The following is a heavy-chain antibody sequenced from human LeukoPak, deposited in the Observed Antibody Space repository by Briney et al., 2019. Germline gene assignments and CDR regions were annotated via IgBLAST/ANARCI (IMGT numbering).Heavy chain of an antibody. CDR2: IYYSGST. CDR1: DGSISSSTYY. D-gene: IGHD1-26*01. Sequence: PSETLSLTCTVSDGSISSSTYYWGWIRQPPGKGLEWIGTIYYSGSTYYNPSLKNRVTISVDTSKNQFSLKLSSVTATDTAVYYCARLGHSVTYYVDHYYFDYWGQGTLVTVSS. V-gene: IGHV4-39*01. J-gene: IGHJ4*02. CDR3: ARLGHSVTYYVDHYYFDY.